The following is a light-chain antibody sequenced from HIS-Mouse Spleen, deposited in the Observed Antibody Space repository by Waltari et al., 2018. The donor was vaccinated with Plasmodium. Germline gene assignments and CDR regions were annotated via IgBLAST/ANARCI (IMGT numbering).Light chain of an antibody. CDR1: SPNIGSNY. J-gene: IGLJ3*02. Sequence: SVLTQPPSASGTPGQRVTISCSGSSPNIGSNYVYWYQQLPGTAPNLLIYRNNQRPSGVPDRFSGSKSGTSASLAISGLRSEDEADYYCAAWDDSLSGRVFGGGTKLTVL. CDR3: AAWDDSLSGRV. V-gene: IGLV1-47*01. CDR2: RNN.